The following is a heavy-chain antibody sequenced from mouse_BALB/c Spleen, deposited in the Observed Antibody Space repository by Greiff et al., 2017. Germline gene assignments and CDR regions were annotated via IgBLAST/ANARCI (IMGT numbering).Heavy chain of an antibody. V-gene: IGHV5-17*02. CDR1: GFTFSSFG. CDR2: ISSGSSTI. D-gene: IGHD1-1*01. Sequence: EVMLVESGGGLVQPGGSRKLSCAASGFTFSSFGMHWVRQAPEKGLEWVAYISSGSSTIYYADTVKGRFTISRDNPKNTLFLQMTSLRSEDTAMYYCARGGRGSSSAWFAYWGQGTLVTVSA. CDR3: ARGGRGSSSAWFAY. J-gene: IGHJ3*01.